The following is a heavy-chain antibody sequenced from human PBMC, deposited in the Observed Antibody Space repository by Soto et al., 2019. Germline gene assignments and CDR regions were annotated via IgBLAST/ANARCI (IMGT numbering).Heavy chain of an antibody. CDR1: GVRVSVYA. CDR2: ISESGGST. J-gene: IGHJ4*02. Sequence: GGSIRLCCASSGVRVSVYAMSWVRQAPGKGLEWVSVISESGGSTHYADSVRGRFTVSRDNSKNSLSLRMNSLRDEDTAVYFCAKRSPYSSGWYSPIFDYWGQGALVTVLL. V-gene: IGHV3-23*01. CDR3: AKRSPYSSGWYSPIFDY. D-gene: IGHD6-13*01.